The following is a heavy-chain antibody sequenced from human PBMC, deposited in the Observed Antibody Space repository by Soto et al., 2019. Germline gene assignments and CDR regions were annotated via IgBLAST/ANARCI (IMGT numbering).Heavy chain of an antibody. J-gene: IGHJ4*02. V-gene: IGHV3-30*18. CDR2: ISYDGSNK. CDR1: GFTFSSYG. D-gene: IGHD1-26*01. Sequence: QVQLVESGGGVVQPGRSLRLSCAASGFTFSSYGMHWVRQAPGEGLEWVAVISYDGSNKYYADSVKGRFTISRDNSKNTLYLQMNSLRAEDTAVYYCAKGEGWELPYFDYWGQGTLVTVSS. CDR3: AKGEGWELPYFDY.